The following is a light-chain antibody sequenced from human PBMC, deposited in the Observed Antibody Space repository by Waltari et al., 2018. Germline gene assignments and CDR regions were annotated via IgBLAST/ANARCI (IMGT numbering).Light chain of an antibody. CDR1: QSVSSY. J-gene: IGKJ4*01. V-gene: IGKV3-11*01. CDR2: DTS. CDR3: QQRSNWA. Sequence: EIVFTQSPATLSLSPGERATLPCRASQSVSSYLAWYQQKPGQAPRLLIYDTSNRATGIPARFSGSGSGTDFTLTISSLEPEDFAVYYCQQRSNWAFGGGTKVEIK.